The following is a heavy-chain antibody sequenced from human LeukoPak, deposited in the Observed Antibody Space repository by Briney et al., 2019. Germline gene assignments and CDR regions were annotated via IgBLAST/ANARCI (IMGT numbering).Heavy chain of an antibody. CDR2: INHSGST. D-gene: IGHD3-22*01. V-gene: IGHV4-34*01. J-gene: IGHJ4*02. Sequence: PSETLSLTCAVYGGSFSVYYWSWIRQPPGKGLEWIGEINHSGSTNYNPSLKSRVTISVDTSKNQFSLKLSSVTAADTAVYYCARGLIPFYDSSGYYDYWGQGTLVTVSS. CDR1: GGSFSVYY. CDR3: ARGLIPFYDSSGYYDY.